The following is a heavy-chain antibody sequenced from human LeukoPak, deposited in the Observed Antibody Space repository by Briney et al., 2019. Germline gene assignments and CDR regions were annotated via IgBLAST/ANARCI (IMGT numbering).Heavy chain of an antibody. CDR1: GFTFSSYG. D-gene: IGHD5-24*01. V-gene: IGHV3-30*18. CDR3: AKDRRREGHNFFIY. Sequence: GGSLRLSCAASGFTFSSYGMHWVRQAPGKGLEWVAVISYDGSTKYYADSVKGRFTISRDNSKNTLYLQMNSLRAEDTAVYYCAKDRRREGHNFFIYWGQGTLVTVSS. CDR2: ISYDGSTK. J-gene: IGHJ4*02.